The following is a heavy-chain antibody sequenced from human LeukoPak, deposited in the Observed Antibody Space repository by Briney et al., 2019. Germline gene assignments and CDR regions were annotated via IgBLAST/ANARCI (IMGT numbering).Heavy chain of an antibody. CDR1: GFTVSSNY. Sequence: PGGSLRLSCAASGFTVSSNYMSWIRQPPGKGLEWIGEINHSGSTNYNPSLKSRVTISVDTSKNQFSLKLSSVTAADTAVYYCARGGYCTNGVCVYNWFDPWGQGTLVTVSS. CDR3: ARGGYCTNGVCVYNWFDP. J-gene: IGHJ5*02. D-gene: IGHD2-8*01. V-gene: IGHV4-34*01. CDR2: INHSGST.